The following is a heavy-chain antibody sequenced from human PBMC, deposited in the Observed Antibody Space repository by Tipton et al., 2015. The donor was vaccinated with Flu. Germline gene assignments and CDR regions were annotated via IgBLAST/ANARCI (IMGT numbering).Heavy chain of an antibody. CDR2: IYYSGST. CDR3: ARAKYDILTGYPWGSVGWFDP. D-gene: IGHD3-9*01. V-gene: IGHV4-59*01. CDR1: GDSISSDY. Sequence: TLSLTCTISGDSISSDYWSWIRQPPGKGLEWIGYIYYSGSTNYNPSLKSRVTISVDTSKNQFSLKLSSVTAADTAVYYCARAKYDILTGYPWGSVGWFDPWGQGTLVTVSS. J-gene: IGHJ5*02.